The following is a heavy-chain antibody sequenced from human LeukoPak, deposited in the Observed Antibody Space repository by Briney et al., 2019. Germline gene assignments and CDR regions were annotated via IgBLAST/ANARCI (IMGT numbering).Heavy chain of an antibody. CDR2: ISGSGGST. CDR3: AKGNDSSSWGYYYYYYGMDV. J-gene: IGHJ6*02. CDR1: GFTFSSYA. V-gene: IGHV3-23*01. Sequence: PGGSLRLSCAASGFTFSSYAMSWVRQAPGKGLEWVSAISGSGGSTYYADSVKGRFTISRDNSKNTLYLQMNSLRAEDTAVYYCAKGNDSSSWGYYYYYYGMDVWGQGTTVTVSS. D-gene: IGHD6-13*01.